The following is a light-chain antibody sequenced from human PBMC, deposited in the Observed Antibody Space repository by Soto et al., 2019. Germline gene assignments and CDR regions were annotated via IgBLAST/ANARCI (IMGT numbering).Light chain of an antibody. V-gene: IGKV1-12*01. CDR2: AAS. CDR1: QGISSW. Sequence: DIQMTQSPSSVSASVGDRVTITCRASQGISSWLAWYQQKPGKAPKHLIYAASSLQSGVQSRFNGSGSEADVTLTISSLQPEYFATYYCHQANSFPVTFGGGTKVEIK. J-gene: IGKJ4*01. CDR3: HQANSFPVT.